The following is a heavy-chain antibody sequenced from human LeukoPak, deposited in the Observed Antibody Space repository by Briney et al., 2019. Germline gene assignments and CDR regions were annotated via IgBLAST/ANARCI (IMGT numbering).Heavy chain of an antibody. CDR1: GITFSTSA. D-gene: IGHD3-10*01. Sequence: GGSLRLSCAASGITFSTSAMSWVRHAPGKGLEWVSAISGSGGSTYYADSVKGRFTISRDNSKSTLHLQMNSLRVDDTAVYYCAKLLRGTVVPFYDYWGQGTLVTVSS. CDR2: ISGSGGST. J-gene: IGHJ4*02. CDR3: AKLLRGTVVPFYDY. V-gene: IGHV3-23*01.